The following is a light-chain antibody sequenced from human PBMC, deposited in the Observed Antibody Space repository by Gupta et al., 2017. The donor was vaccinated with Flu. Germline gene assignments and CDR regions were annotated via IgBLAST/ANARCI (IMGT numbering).Light chain of an antibody. CDR3: QQYNSYSYS. CDR2: KAS. J-gene: IGKJ2*03. V-gene: IGKV1-5*03. Sequence: DIQMTQSPSTLSASVGDRVTIPCRASQSISSWLAWYQQKPGKAPKLLIYKASSLESGVPSRFSGTLTISSLQPDDFATYYCQQYNSYSYSFGQGTKLEIK. CDR1: QSISSW.